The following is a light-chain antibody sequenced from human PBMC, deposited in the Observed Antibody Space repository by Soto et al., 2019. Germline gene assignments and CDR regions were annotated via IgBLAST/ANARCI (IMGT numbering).Light chain of an antibody. J-gene: IGKJ1*01. CDR1: QSIGTW. CDR3: QQYNAFST. Sequence: DIQMTQSPSTLSASVGDRVTITCRASQSIGTWLAWYQQKPGKAPKLLIYRASNLESGVPSSFSGSGSGTEFSLTISSLQADDFANYYCQQYNAFSTFGQGTKVEIK. CDR2: RAS. V-gene: IGKV1-5*03.